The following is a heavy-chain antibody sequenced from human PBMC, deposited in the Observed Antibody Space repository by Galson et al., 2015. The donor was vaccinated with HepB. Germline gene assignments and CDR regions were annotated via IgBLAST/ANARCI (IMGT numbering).Heavy chain of an antibody. CDR3: ARIKSERDSVRGDYSYYGMDV. D-gene: IGHD3-16*01. CDR2: IDWDDDK. CDR1: GLSLTSGGMS. Sequence: PALVKPTQTLTLTCSVSGLSLTSGGMSVSWLRQPPGKALEWLARIDWDDDKYYTTSLKTRLSISRDTPKNQVVLTMTNMDLLDTATYYCARIKSERDSVRGDYSYYGMDVWGQGTTVTVSS. J-gene: IGHJ6*02. V-gene: IGHV2-70*11.